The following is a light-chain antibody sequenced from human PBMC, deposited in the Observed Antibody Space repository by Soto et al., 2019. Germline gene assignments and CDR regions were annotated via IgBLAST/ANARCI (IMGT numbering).Light chain of an antibody. CDR2: GAS. CDR1: QSVTSTY. CDR3: QQYAYPPWT. Sequence: DTVLTRSPGTLSLSPGERATLSCRASQSVTSTYLAWYQQKPGQAPRLLIYGASTRATGIPDRFSGGGSGTDFTLTISRLEPEDFAVYYCQQYAYPPWTFGHGTKVEV. V-gene: IGKV3-20*01. J-gene: IGKJ1*01.